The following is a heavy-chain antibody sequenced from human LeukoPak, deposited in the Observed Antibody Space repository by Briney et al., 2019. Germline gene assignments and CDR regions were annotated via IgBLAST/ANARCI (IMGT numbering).Heavy chain of an antibody. CDR2: ISDSGVT. D-gene: IGHD2-15*01. CDR3: AGRGHRYSRD. CDR1: CDSVSSGY. J-gene: IGHJ1*01. Sequence: KPSETLSLTCTVSCDSVSSGYWTWIRQSPGKGLEWIGYISDSGVTDYNPSLKSRLTISVDSTNNKFSLNLHSVTAADTAVYYCAGRGHRYSRDWGQGILVTVSS. V-gene: IGHV4-4*09.